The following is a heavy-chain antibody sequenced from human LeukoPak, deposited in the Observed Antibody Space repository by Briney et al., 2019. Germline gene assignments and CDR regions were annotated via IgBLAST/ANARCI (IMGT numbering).Heavy chain of an antibody. V-gene: IGHV3-23*01. CDR2: ISGRGDST. CDR3: ARDSGSYLQPTDY. CDR1: GFTFSTYA. Sequence: GGSLRLSCTASGFTFSTYAMTWVRQAPGKGLEWVSSISGRGDSTSYADSVKGRFTIYRDNHKNTLYLKMSSLRADDTPLYHCARDSGSYLQPTDYWGQGALVTVSS. J-gene: IGHJ4*02. D-gene: IGHD1-26*01.